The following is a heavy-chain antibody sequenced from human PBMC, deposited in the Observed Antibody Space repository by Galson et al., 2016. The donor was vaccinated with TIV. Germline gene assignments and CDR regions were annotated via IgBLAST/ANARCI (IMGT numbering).Heavy chain of an antibody. D-gene: IGHD4-17*01. CDR1: GFTFDSYL. V-gene: IGHV3-7*01. Sequence: SLRLSCAASGFTFDSYLMNWVRQAPVKGLEWMANINQDGSEKYYVDSVKGRFTISRDNAKSSLYLQMNSLRAEDTAIYYCARGHYGDYSLGQGTLVTVSS. CDR3: ARGHYGDYS. CDR2: INQDGSEK. J-gene: IGHJ4*02.